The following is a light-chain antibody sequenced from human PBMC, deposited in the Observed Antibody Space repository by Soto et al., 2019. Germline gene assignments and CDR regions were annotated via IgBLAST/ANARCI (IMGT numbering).Light chain of an antibody. V-gene: IGKV1-33*01. J-gene: IGKJ3*01. Sequence: DIQMTQSPPSLSASVGDRVTITCQASHDIGNSLNWYQDKPGQAPKLVIYDAYNLETGVQSTFSGSGYGTDFTFTISRLRPEDIATYYCQKSDHLPLFGPGTKVDIK. CDR1: HDIGNS. CDR3: QKSDHLPL. CDR2: DAY.